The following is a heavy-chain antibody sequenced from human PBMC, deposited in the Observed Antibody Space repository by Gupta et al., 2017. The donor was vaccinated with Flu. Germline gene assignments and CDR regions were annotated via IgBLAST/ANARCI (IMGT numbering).Heavy chain of an antibody. J-gene: IGHJ4*02. CDR2: NSGST. Sequence: NSGSTYYNPSLKSRLTISIDTSQNQFSLKLTSVTAADTAVYYCARGGGGGDYVHYWGQGTLVTVSS. CDR3: ARGGGGGDYVHY. D-gene: IGHD3-16*01. V-gene: IGHV4-31*02.